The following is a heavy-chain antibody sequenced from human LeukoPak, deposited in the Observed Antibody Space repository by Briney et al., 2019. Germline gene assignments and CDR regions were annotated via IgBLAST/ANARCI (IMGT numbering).Heavy chain of an antibody. CDR3: AKSMTTIHYYYYGMDV. D-gene: IGHD5-24*01. CDR1: GFTFSSYA. CDR2: ISGSGGST. Sequence: PGGSLRLSCAASGFTFSSYAMSLVRQAPGKGLEWVSAISGSGGSTYYADSVKGRFTISRDNSKNTLYLQMNSLRAEDTAVYYCAKSMTTIHYYYYGMDVWGQGTTVTVSS. J-gene: IGHJ6*02. V-gene: IGHV3-23*01.